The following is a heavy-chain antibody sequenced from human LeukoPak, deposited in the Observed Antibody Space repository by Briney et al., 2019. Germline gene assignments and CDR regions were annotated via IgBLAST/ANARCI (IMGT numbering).Heavy chain of an antibody. CDR1: GGTFSSYA. CDR3: ARGTYYYDSSGYYYFDY. V-gene: IGHV1-69*04. J-gene: IGHJ4*02. CDR2: IIPILGMA. D-gene: IGHD3-22*01. Sequence: ASVKVSCKASGGTFSSYASSWVRQPPGQGLEWMGRIIPILGMANYAQKFQGRVTITADKSTSTAYMELNSLRSEDTDVYYCARGTYYYDSSGYYYFDYWGQGTLVTVSS.